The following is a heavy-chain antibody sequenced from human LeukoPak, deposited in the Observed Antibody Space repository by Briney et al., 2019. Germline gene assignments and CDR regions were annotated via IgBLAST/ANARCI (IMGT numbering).Heavy chain of an antibody. Sequence: GGSLRLSRAASGFSFSSYGMHWVRQAPSQGLEWVAFIRYDGSNKYYADSVKGRFTISRDNSKNTLYLQMNSLRPEDTAMYYSLGYCSSTNCNDRFDTWGQ. CDR2: IRYDGSNK. V-gene: IGHV3-30*02. D-gene: IGHD2-2*01. CDR1: GFSFSSYG. CDR3: LGYCSSTNCNDRFDT. J-gene: IGHJ5*02.